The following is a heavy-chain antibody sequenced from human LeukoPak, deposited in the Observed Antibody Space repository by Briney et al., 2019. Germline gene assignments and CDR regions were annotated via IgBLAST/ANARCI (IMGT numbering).Heavy chain of an antibody. CDR3: ARVPGKWELLRSGIDY. CDR2: ISAYNGKK. D-gene: IGHD1-26*01. V-gene: IGHV1-18*01. J-gene: IGHJ4*02. Sequence: ASVKVSCKASGYTFTSYGISWVRQAPGQGLEWMGWISAYNGKKNYAQKLQGRVTMTTDTSTSTAYMELRSLRSDDTAVYYCARVPGKWELLRSGIDYWGQGTLVTVSS. CDR1: GYTFTSYG.